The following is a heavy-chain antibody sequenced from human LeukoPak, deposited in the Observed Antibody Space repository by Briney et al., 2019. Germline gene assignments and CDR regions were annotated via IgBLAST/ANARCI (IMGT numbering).Heavy chain of an antibody. V-gene: IGHV5-51*01. D-gene: IGHD3-10*01. J-gene: IGHJ4*02. CDR2: IYPSDSDT. CDR1: GYTFSTSW. Sequence: GESLNISCKGSGYTFSTSWIGWVRQVPGKGLEWMGIIYPSDSDTRYSPAFQGQVTISTDKSISTAYLQWSSLKASDTAIYYCARLYGSYFNYWGKGTLVTVSS. CDR3: ARLYGSYFNY.